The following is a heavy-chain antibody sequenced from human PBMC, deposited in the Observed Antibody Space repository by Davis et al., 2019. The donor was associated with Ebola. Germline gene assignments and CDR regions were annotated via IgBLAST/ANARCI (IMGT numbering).Heavy chain of an antibody. CDR1: GGSISSYY. CDR3: ARVTIAARPISDSFDI. CDR2: IYYSGIT. D-gene: IGHD6-6*01. Sequence: SETLSLTCTVSGGSISSYYWSWIRQPPGKGLEWIGYIYYSGITNYNPSLKSRVTISLDTYNNQFSLKLTSVTAADTAMYYCARVTIAARPISDSFDIWGQGTVVTVSS. J-gene: IGHJ3*02. V-gene: IGHV4-59*12.